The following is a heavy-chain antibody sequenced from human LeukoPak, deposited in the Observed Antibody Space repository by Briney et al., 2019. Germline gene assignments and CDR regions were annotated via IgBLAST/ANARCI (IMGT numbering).Heavy chain of an antibody. CDR2: INSDGSST. CDR3: ARDGYNLDTFDI. V-gene: IGHV3-74*01. D-gene: IGHD5-24*01. CDR1: GFTFSNAW. Sequence: GGSLRLSCAASGFTFSNAWMHWVRQAPGKGLVWVSRINSDGSSTSYADSVKGRFTISRDNAKNTLYLQMNSLRAEDTAVYYCARDGYNLDTFDIWGQGTMVTVSS. J-gene: IGHJ3*02.